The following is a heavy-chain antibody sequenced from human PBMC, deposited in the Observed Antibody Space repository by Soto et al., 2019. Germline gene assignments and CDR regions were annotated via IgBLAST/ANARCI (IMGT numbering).Heavy chain of an antibody. Sequence: GVPQRVRRKGSGYSFTNYWSGRIRQMPGKGLDCMGIIYPADSDTRYGPSFQGQVTISVDKSISTAYLQWSSLKASDTAMYYCAKYSGSYRSNFDYGGQGTLVTVSS. D-gene: IGHD1-26*01. CDR2: IYPADSDT. J-gene: IGHJ4*02. V-gene: IGHV5-51*01. CDR3: AKYSGSYRSNFDY. CDR1: GYSFTNYW.